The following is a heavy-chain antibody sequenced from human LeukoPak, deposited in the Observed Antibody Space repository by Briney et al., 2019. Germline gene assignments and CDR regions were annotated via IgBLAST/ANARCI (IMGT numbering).Heavy chain of an antibody. Sequence: GGSLRLSCAVSGFTFNNYGMSWVRQAPGKGLEWVSAISGSGFNTYYADSVKGRFTISRDNSKNTLYLQMNSLRAEDTAVYYCAKDRLLNCRGDCYIFDYWGQGTVVTVSS. CDR1: GFTFNNYG. CDR2: ISGSGFNT. J-gene: IGHJ4*02. V-gene: IGHV3-23*01. D-gene: IGHD2-21*02. CDR3: AKDRLLNCRGDCYIFDY.